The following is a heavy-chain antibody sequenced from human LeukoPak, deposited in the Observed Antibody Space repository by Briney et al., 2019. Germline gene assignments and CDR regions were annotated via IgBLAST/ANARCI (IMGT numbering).Heavy chain of an antibody. V-gene: IGHV4-34*01. CDR2: LNHSGST. D-gene: IGHD4-23*01. J-gene: IGHJ6*03. CDR1: GGCFIGYY. CDR3: ARGSGSSNSLYYYYYMDV. Sequence: SEILSQTCVVYGGCFIGYYWSLIRQPPGHRLQWIGELNHSGSTNYNPSLKSRVTISVDTSKNQFSLKLSSVTAADTAVYYCARGSGSSNSLYYYYYMDVWGKGTTVTVSS.